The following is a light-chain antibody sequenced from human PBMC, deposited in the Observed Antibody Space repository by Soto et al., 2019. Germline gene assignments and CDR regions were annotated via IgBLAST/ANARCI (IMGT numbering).Light chain of an antibody. CDR2: AAS. CDR1: QGISNY. CDR3: QQYNSYSRT. J-gene: IGKJ1*01. Sequence: DIQMTQSPSSVSASVGDRVTITCRASQGISNYLAWYQQKPGTVPKLLISAASTLQTGVPSRFSGGGSGTEFTLTISSLQPDDFATYYCQQYNSYSRTFGQGTKVDIK. V-gene: IGKV1-27*01.